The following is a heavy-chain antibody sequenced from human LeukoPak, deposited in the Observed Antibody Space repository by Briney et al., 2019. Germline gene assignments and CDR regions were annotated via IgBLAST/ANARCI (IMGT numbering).Heavy chain of an antibody. J-gene: IGHJ4*02. CDR2: IYDSGST. D-gene: IGHD6-6*01. CDR1: GGSVRSDSNY. V-gene: IGHV4-31*03. CDR3: ARGRSSDY. Sequence: SETLSVTCTVSGGSVRSDSNYWSWIRQPPGKGLEWIGYIYDSGSTYYNPSLKSRVTISVDTSKNQFSLKLSSVTAADTAVYYCARGRSSDYWGQGTLVTVSS.